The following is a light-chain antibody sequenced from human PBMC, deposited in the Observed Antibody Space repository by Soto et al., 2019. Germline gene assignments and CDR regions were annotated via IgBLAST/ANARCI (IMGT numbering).Light chain of an antibody. CDR3: HQTAANPWT. CDR1: QNIGVY. J-gene: IGKJ1*01. Sequence: QSPSSLSASVGDRVTITCRASQNIGVYLNWYQKKPGKAPKLLIHAASSLHSGVPSTFSGSGSGTDFALTISSLQPEDFATYYCHQTAANPWTFAQGTKVDIK. CDR2: AAS. V-gene: IGKV1-39*01.